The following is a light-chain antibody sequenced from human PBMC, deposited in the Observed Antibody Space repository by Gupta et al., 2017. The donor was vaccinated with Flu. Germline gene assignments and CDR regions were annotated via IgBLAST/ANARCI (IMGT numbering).Light chain of an antibody. CDR2: GAS. J-gene: IGKJ4*01. Sequence: EIVMTQSPATLSVSPGERATLSCRASQSVSSNLAWYQQKPGQAPRLLIYGASNSATGNTDRFSGSGSVKEFTLTSSRRQYEDCAVYYGQQDNNWITFGRGTRLEIK. CDR1: QSVSSN. CDR3: QQDNNWIT. V-gene: IGKV3-15*01.